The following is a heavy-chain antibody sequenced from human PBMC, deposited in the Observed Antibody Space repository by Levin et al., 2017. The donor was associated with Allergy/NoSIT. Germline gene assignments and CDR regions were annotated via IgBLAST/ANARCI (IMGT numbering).Heavy chain of an antibody. CDR3: VRDGDRSTWPLDY. Sequence: TGGSLRLSCAASGFTFSNYQMHWVRQAPGKGLEWVAVIWYDGGKKLYGDSVKGRFSISRDNSKNTLYLQMNSLRVEDTAVYYCVRDGDRSTWPLDYWGQGTLVTVSS. J-gene: IGHJ4*02. V-gene: IGHV3-33*01. D-gene: IGHD3-22*01. CDR1: GFTFSNYQ. CDR2: IWYDGGKK.